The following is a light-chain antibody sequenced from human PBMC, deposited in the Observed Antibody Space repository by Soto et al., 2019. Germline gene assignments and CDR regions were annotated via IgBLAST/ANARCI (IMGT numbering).Light chain of an antibody. CDR1: QSVSSSF. CDR2: GAS. Sequence: PGERATLSCRASQSVSSSFLAWYQQKPGQAPRLLIYGASSRATGIPDRFSGSGSGTDFTLTISRLEPEDVAVYYCQQYGSSPLTFGRGTKVEIK. J-gene: IGKJ4*01. V-gene: IGKV3-20*01. CDR3: QQYGSSPLT.